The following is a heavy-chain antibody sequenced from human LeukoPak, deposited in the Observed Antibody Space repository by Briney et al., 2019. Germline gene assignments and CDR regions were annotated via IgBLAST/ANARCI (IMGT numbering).Heavy chain of an antibody. D-gene: IGHD5/OR15-5a*01. CDR3: AKKVGLVSAPLYYFDV. Sequence: GGSLRLSCAASGFTFSSYAMSWVRQAPGKGLEWVSAISGPAGSWDYADSVKGRFTISRDNSKNTLFLQMNSLRADDTAIFYCAKKVGLVSAPLYYFDVWGQGTLVTVSS. CDR2: ISGPAGSW. V-gene: IGHV3-23*01. J-gene: IGHJ4*02. CDR1: GFTFSSYA.